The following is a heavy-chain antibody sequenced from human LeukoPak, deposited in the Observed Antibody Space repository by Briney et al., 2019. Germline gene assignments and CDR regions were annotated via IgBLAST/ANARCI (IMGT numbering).Heavy chain of an antibody. Sequence: PSETLSLTCAVYGGPFSSYYWTCIRQAPGKGLEWIGEINHSGGTNYNPSLKSRVAISVDTSRNQFSLKLNSLTAADTAVYYCATFRWGVGFEYWGQGTLVTVSS. J-gene: IGHJ4*02. CDR1: GGPFSSYY. CDR2: INHSGGT. V-gene: IGHV4-34*01. CDR3: ATFRWGVGFEY. D-gene: IGHD3-16*01.